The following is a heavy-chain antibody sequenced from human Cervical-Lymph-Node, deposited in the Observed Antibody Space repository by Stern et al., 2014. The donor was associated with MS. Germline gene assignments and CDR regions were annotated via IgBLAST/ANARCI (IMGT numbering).Heavy chain of an antibody. CDR2: VGSSSDT. Sequence: QVQLVQSGGGLVKPGGSLRLSCAASGFTFRDHYMTWIRQAPGKGLEWVSIVGSSSDTYYADSVKGRFTISRDNAKNSVHLQMNSLRAEDTAVYYCAREGMYCSGDTCDRLWFDLWGQGTLVTVSS. J-gene: IGHJ5*02. D-gene: IGHD2-15*01. V-gene: IGHV3-11*01. CDR1: GFTFRDHY. CDR3: AREGMYCSGDTCDRLWFDL.